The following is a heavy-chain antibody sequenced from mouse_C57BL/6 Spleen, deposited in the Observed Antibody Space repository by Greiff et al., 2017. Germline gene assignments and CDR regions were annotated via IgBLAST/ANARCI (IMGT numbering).Heavy chain of an antibody. CDR2: IYPGNSDT. CDR3: TRRDLLMMGAMDY. CDR1: GYPFTSYW. Sequence: VQLQQSGTVLARPGASVKMSCKTSGYPFTSYWMPWVQQRPGTCLEWIGAIYPGNSDTSYNPKFKGKAKLTAVTSASTAYMELSSLTNEDSAVYYCTRRDLLMMGAMDYWGQGTSVTVSS. V-gene: IGHV1-5*01. J-gene: IGHJ4*01. D-gene: IGHD2-3*01.